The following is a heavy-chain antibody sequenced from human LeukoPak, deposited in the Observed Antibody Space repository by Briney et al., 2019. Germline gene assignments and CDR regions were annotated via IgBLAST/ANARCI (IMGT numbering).Heavy chain of an antibody. D-gene: IGHD4-11*01. V-gene: IGHV3-30*18. CDR1: GFSLSNYW. Sequence: PGGSLRLSCAASGFSLSNYWMNWVRQAPGKGLEWVAVVSYDGSNKYYADSVKGRFTISRDISKNTLYLQMNSLRAEDTAVYYCAKDRALADYHFDFWGQGTLVTVSS. CDR3: AKDRALADYHFDF. J-gene: IGHJ4*02. CDR2: VSYDGSNK.